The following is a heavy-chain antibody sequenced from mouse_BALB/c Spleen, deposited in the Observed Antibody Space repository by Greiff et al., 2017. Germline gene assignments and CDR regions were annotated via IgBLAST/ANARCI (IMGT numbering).Heavy chain of an antibody. D-gene: IGHD1-1*01. Sequence: VQLKQSGPELVKPGASVKIPCKASGYTFTDYNMDWVKQSHGKSLEWIGDINPNNGGTIYNQKFKGKATLTVDKSSSTAYMELRSLTSEDTAVYYCARRRGSPYYYAMDYWGQGTSVTVSS. CDR3: ARRRGSPYYYAMDY. CDR2: INPNNGGT. J-gene: IGHJ4*01. V-gene: IGHV1-18*01. CDR1: GYTFTDYN.